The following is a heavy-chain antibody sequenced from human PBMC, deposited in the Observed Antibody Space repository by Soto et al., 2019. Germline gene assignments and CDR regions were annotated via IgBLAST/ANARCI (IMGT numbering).Heavy chain of an antibody. D-gene: IGHD3-22*01. CDR3: AREGGYYYDSSGYSYYFDY. Sequence: PSETLSLTCTVSGGSVSSGSYYWSWIRQPPGKGLEWIGYIYYSGSTNYNPSLKSRVTISVDTSKNQFSLKLSSVTAADTAVYYCAREGGYYYDSSGYSYYFDYWGQGTLVTVSS. J-gene: IGHJ4*02. CDR2: IYYSGST. V-gene: IGHV4-61*01. CDR1: GGSVSSGSYY.